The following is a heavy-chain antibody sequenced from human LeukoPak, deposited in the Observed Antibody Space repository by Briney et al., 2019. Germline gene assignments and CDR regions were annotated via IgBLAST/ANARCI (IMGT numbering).Heavy chain of an antibody. CDR1: GFTFSDYY. D-gene: IGHD5-12*01. V-gene: IGHV3-11*01. J-gene: IGHJ4*02. Sequence: PGGSLRLSCAASGFTFSDYYMSWLRQAPGKGLEWVSYISSSGSTIYYADSVKGRFTISRDNAKNSLYLQMNSLRAEDTAVYYCASSIVATSFDYWGQGTLVTVSS. CDR2: ISSSGSTI. CDR3: ASSIVATSFDY.